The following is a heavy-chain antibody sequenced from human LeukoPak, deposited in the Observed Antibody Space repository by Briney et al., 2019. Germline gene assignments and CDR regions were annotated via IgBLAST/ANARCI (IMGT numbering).Heavy chain of an antibody. CDR2: IYYSGST. CDR3: ASVQYCTNGVCSNNWFDP. V-gene: IGHV4-31*03. Sequence: SQTLSLTCTVSGGSISSGGYYWSWIRQHPGKGLEWIGYIYYSGSTYCNPSLKSRVTISVDTSKNQFSLKLSSVTAADTAVYYCASVQYCTNGVCSNNWFDPWGQGTLVTVSS. D-gene: IGHD2-8*01. CDR1: GGSISSGGYY. J-gene: IGHJ5*02.